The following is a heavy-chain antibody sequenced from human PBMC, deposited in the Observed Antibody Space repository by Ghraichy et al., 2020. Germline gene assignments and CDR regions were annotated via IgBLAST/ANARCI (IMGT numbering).Heavy chain of an antibody. D-gene: IGHD3-16*01. Sequence: SETLSLTCAVSGGSISSGGYSWSWIRQPPGKGLEWIGYIYHSGSTYYNPSLKSRVTISVDRSKNQFSLKLSSVTAADTAVYYCARDKGVCAFDIWGQGTMVTVSS. J-gene: IGHJ3*02. CDR2: IYHSGST. CDR3: ARDKGVCAFDI. V-gene: IGHV4-30-2*01. CDR1: GGSISSGGYS.